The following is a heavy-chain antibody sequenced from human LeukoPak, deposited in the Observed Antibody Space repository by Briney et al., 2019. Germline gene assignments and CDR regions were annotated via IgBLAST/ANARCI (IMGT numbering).Heavy chain of an antibody. J-gene: IGHJ3*02. CDR2: INHSGST. CDR1: GGSFSGYY. CDR3: ARGYEYRDAFDI. Sequence: SETLSLTCAVYGGSFSGYYWSWIRQPPGKGLEWIGEINHSGSTNYNPSPKSRVTISVDTSKNQFSLKLSSVTAADTAVYYCARGYEYRDAFDIWGQGTMVTVSS. V-gene: IGHV4-34*01. D-gene: IGHD5-12*01.